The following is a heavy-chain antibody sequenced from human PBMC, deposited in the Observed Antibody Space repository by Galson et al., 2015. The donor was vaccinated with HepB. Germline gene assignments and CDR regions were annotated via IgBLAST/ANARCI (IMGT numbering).Heavy chain of an antibody. Sequence: SLRLSCAASEFTFSDYYMSWIRQAPGQGLEWMSIISNDGAYTNYADSVKGRFTISRDNAKNSLFLQMNSLRAEDTAIYYCARDRSDYGAGNWFDPWGQGTLVSVSS. CDR1: EFTFSDYY. D-gene: IGHD4-17*01. CDR3: ARDRSDYGAGNWFDP. J-gene: IGHJ5*02. CDR2: ISNDGAYT. V-gene: IGHV3-11*06.